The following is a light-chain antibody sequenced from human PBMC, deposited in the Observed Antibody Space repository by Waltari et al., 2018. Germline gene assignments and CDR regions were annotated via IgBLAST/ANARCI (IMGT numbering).Light chain of an antibody. CDR1: QRVSSN. CDR3: QQYKNWPPWT. Sequence: EIVMTQSPATLSVSPGERATLSCRASQRVSSNLAWYQQEPGQAPMLLIYGASTRANGNPDRFRGSGSGTEFTLTISSLQSEDFAVYYCQQYKNWPPWTFGQGTKVEIK. V-gene: IGKV3-15*01. J-gene: IGKJ1*01. CDR2: GAS.